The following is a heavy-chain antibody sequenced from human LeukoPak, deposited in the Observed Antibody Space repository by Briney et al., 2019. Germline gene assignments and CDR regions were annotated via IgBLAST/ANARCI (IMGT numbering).Heavy chain of an antibody. D-gene: IGHD6-13*01. CDR1: GFTFSSYA. Sequence: RGSLRLSCAASGFTFSSYAMSRVRQAPGKRPEWVSAISGSGGSTYYADSVKGRFTISRDNSKNTLYLQMNSLRAEDTAVYYCAKDLDGWSSSWYEDFDYWGQGTLVTVSS. J-gene: IGHJ4*02. CDR2: ISGSGGST. V-gene: IGHV3-23*01. CDR3: AKDLDGWSSSWYEDFDY.